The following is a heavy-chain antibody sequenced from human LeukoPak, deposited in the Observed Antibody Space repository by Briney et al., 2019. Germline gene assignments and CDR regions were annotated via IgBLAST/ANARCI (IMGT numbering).Heavy chain of an antibody. CDR3: ARDWSSSHIRSGYISY. CDR2: INQDGSET. Sequence: PGGSLRLSCAASGFTFSNYWMTWVRQAPGKGLEWVANINQDGSETYYVDSVKGRFTISRDKAKDSLYLQMNTLGAEDTTVYYCARDWSSSHIRSGYISYWGQGTLVTVSS. D-gene: IGHD6-19*01. CDR1: GFTFSNYW. J-gene: IGHJ4*02. V-gene: IGHV3-7*01.